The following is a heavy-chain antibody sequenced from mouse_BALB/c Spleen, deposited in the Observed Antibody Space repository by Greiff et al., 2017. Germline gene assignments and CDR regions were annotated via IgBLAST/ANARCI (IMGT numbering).Heavy chain of an antibody. CDR1: GFNIKDTY. J-gene: IGHJ4*01. Sequence: EVQVVESGAELVKPGASVKLSCTASGFNIKDTYMHWVKQRPEQGLEWIGRIDPANGNTKYDPKFQGKATITADTSSNTAYLQLSSLTSEDTAVYYCASGGFYYAMDYWGQGTSVTVSS. CDR3: ASGGFYYAMDY. V-gene: IGHV14-3*02. CDR2: IDPANGNT.